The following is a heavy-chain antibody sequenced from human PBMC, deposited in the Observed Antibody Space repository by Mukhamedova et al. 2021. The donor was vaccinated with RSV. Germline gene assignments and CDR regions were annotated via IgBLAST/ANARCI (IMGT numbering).Heavy chain of an antibody. CDR2: IYYTGTT. V-gene: IGHV4-39*01. CDR3: ASRHRFNYGLDY. J-gene: IGHJ4*02. CDR1: SSSYM. D-gene: IGHD4-17*01. Sequence: SSSYMWGWIRQPPGKGLEWIGNIYYTGTTDYNPSLESRVTMSVDPSKNQFSLRLTSVTAADTAVYYCASRHRFNYGLDYWGQG.